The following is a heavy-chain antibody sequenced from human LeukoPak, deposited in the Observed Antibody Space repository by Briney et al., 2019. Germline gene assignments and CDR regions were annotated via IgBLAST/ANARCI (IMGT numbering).Heavy chain of an antibody. V-gene: IGHV1-58*01. J-gene: IGHJ4*02. CDR1: GFTFTSSA. CDR2: IVVGSGNT. D-gene: IGHD6-13*01. CDR3: ARGPAAHGVTSSWQVNGY. Sequence: GASVKVSCKASGFTFTSSAVQWVRQARGQRLEWIGWIVVGSGNTNYAQKFQGRVTITADESTSTAYMEVSSLRSDDTAIYYCARGPAAHGVTSSWQVNGYWGQGTLVTVSS.